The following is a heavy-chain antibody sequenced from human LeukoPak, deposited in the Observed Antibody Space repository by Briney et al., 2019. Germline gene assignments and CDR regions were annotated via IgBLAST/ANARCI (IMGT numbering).Heavy chain of an antibody. J-gene: IGHJ4*02. D-gene: IGHD5-24*01. Sequence: ASVKVSCKASGGTFSSYAISWVRQAPGQGLEWMGGIIPIFGTANYAQKFQGRVTITADESTSTAYMELSSLRSEDTAVYYGARANGYLAHFDYWGQGTLVTVSS. V-gene: IGHV1-69*13. CDR2: IIPIFGTA. CDR1: GGTFSSYA. CDR3: ARANGYLAHFDY.